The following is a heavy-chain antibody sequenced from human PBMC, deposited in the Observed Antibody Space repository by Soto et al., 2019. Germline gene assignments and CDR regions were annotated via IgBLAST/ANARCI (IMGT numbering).Heavy chain of an antibody. Sequence: ASVKVSCKASGYTFTSYGISWVRQAPGKGHEWMGWISAYNGNTNYAQKLQGRVTITADKSTSTAYMELSSLRSEDTAVYYCASHYCSSTSCYGWYYFDYWGQGTLVTVSS. CDR1: GYTFTSYG. V-gene: IGHV1-18*01. J-gene: IGHJ4*02. CDR3: ASHYCSSTSCYGWYYFDY. D-gene: IGHD2-2*01. CDR2: ISAYNGNT.